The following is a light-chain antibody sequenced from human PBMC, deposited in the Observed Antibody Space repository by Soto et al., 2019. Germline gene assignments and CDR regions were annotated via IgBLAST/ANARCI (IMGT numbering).Light chain of an antibody. CDR2: AAS. Sequence: DIQLTQSPSFLSASVGDRVTITCRASQGTSSYLAWYQQKPGKAPRLLIYAASTLQSGVPSRFSGSGSGTEFTLTISSLQPEDFATYYCQQLNSYPTFGQGTRLEIK. CDR1: QGTSSY. V-gene: IGKV1-9*01. CDR3: QQLNSYPT. J-gene: IGKJ5*01.